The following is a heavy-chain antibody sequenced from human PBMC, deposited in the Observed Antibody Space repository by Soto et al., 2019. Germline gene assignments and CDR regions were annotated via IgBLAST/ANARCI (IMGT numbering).Heavy chain of an antibody. CDR3: ARDRNQDWFDP. CDR2: IYYSGST. CDR1: GGSISSGGYY. J-gene: IGHJ5*02. Sequence: NPSETLSLTCTVSGGSISSGGYYWSWIRQHPGKGLEWIGYIYYSGSTYYNPSLKSRVTISVDTSKNQFSLKLSSVTAADTAVYYCARDRNQDWFDPWGQGTLVTVSS. V-gene: IGHV4-31*03.